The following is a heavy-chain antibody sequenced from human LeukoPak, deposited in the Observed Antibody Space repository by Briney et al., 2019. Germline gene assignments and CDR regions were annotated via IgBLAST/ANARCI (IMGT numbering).Heavy chain of an antibody. CDR1: GFTFSSYY. Sequence: GGSLRLSCAASGFTFSSYYMFWVRQAPGKGLAWVSTIKGDETSTKYADSVRGRFTVSRDNPRNTLYLQLNSLRAEDTAIYYCAMGYRSAYSWDSWGQGTLVTVSS. D-gene: IGHD5-18*01. CDR2: IKGDETST. J-gene: IGHJ4*02. CDR3: AMGYRSAYSWDS. V-gene: IGHV3-74*03.